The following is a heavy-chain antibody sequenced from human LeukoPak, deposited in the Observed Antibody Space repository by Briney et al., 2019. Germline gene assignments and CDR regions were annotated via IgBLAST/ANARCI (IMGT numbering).Heavy chain of an antibody. D-gene: IGHD2-2*01. V-gene: IGHV3-23*01. CDR3: AKGGLGYCSSTSCYYFDY. J-gene: IGHJ4*02. CDR2: ISGSGGST. Sequence: GGSLRLYCAASGFPFSSYAMSWVRQAPGKGLEWVSAISGSGGSTYYADSVKGRFTISRDNSKNTLYLQMNSLRAEDTAVYYCAKGGLGYCSSTSCYYFDYWGQGTLVTVSS. CDR1: GFPFSSYA.